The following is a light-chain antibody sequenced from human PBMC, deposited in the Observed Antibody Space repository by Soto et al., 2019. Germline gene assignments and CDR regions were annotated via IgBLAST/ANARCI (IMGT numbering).Light chain of an antibody. CDR1: QSITTY. CDR3: LQHNSYPRT. V-gene: IGKV1-17*01. Sequence: DIQMTQSPSSLSASVGDRVTITCRASQSITTYLNWYRQKPGKAPKLLIYAASSLQSGVPSRFSGSGSGTEFTLTISSLQPEDFATYYCLQHNSYPRTFGQGTKVAI. J-gene: IGKJ1*01. CDR2: AAS.